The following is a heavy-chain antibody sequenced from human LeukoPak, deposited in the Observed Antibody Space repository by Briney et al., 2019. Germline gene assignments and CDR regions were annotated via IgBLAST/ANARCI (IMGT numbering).Heavy chain of an antibody. V-gene: IGHV3-30*02. CDR2: IRYDGSNK. Sequence: GGSLRLSCAPAVFTFSSYDMHGGRQAPDRGLECVAFIRYDGSNKYYADSVKGRFTISRDNYKNTLSLQMNSLRAEDTAVYYCAQIVRCYGDYEDYWGQGTLITVSS. CDR1: VFTFSSYD. CDR3: AQIVRCYGDYEDY. D-gene: IGHD4-17*01. J-gene: IGHJ4*02.